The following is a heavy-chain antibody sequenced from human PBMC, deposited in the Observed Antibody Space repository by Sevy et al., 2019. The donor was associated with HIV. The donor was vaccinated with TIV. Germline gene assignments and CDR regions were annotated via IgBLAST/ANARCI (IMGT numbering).Heavy chain of an antibody. CDR3: ARGDSYSIGRPPFDY. CDR1: GYIFTSHD. D-gene: IGHD3-3*02. Sequence: ASVKVSCKVSGYIFTSHDINWVRQANGQGLEWMGWLNANSRETGYAQKFKGRVSFTMDPSRSTAYMELNSLLYDDTAVYYCARGDSYSIGRPPFDYWGQGSLVTVSS. J-gene: IGHJ4*02. V-gene: IGHV1-8*01. CDR2: LNANSRET.